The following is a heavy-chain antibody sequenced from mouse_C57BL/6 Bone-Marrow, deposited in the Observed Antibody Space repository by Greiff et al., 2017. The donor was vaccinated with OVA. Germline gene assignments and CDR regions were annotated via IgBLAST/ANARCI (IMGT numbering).Heavy chain of an antibody. V-gene: IGHV5-4*01. Sequence: EVQLVESGGGLVKPGGSLKLSCAASGFTFSSYAMSWVRQTPEKRLEWVATISDGGSYTYYPDNVKGRFTISRDNAKNKLYLQMSHLKSEDTAMYYCASSGSWFAYWGQGTLVTVSA. CDR3: ASSGSWFAY. CDR1: GFTFSSYA. J-gene: IGHJ3*01. CDR2: ISDGGSYT. D-gene: IGHD4-1*01.